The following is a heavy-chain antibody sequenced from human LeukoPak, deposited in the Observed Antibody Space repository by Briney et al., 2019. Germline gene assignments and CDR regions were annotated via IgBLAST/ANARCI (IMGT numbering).Heavy chain of an antibody. V-gene: IGHV3-21*01. Sequence: GGSLRLSCAASGFTFSSYSMNWVRQAPGKGLEWVSSISSSSSYIYYADSVKGRFTISRDNAKNSLYLQMNSLRAEDTAVYYCATCSSAYYYMDVWGKGTTVTVSS. CDR3: ATCSSAYYYMDV. D-gene: IGHD6-6*01. CDR1: GFTFSSYS. J-gene: IGHJ6*03. CDR2: ISSSSSYI.